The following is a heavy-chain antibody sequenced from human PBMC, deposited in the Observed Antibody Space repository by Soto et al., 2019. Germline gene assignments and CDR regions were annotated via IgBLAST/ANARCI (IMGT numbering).Heavy chain of an antibody. J-gene: IGHJ4*02. V-gene: IGHV4-59*08. CDR1: GGSISSYY. Sequence: SETLSLTCTVSGGSISSYYWSWIRQPPGKGLEWIGYIYYSGSTNYNPSLKSRVTISVDTSKNQFSLKLSSVTAADTAVYYCARHKSTVTTFDYSGQGTLVTVSS. CDR3: ARHKSTVTTFDY. D-gene: IGHD4-17*01. CDR2: IYYSGST.